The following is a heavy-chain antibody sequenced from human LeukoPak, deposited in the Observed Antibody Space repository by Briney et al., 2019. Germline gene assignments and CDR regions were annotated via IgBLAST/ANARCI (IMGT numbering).Heavy chain of an antibody. CDR2: IDTSSFYM. J-gene: IGHJ4*02. V-gene: IGHV3-21*04. CDR3: TKDHRSCVGVSCLLPQD. D-gene: IGHD2-15*01. CDR1: GFTFNIYD. Sequence: GGSLRLSCAASGFTFNIYDMNWVRQAPGKGLEWVSSIDTSSFYMYYADSVKGRFTISRDNSRSTLFLQLNSLRVEDTAVYFCTKDHRSCVGVSCLLPQDWGQGTLVTVSS.